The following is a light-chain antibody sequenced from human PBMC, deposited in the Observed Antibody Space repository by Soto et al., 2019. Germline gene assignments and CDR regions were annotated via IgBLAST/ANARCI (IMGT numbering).Light chain of an antibody. V-gene: IGKV1-5*01. CDR2: DAS. J-gene: IGKJ1*01. Sequence: DIQVTQSPSTLSASVGDRVTITCGASQSIGTWLAWYQQKPGKAPKLLIFDASTLESGVPSRFMGSGSGTDFTLTISSLQPDDFATYYCQQYSDSSGAFGQGTKVDIK. CDR1: QSIGTW. CDR3: QQYSDSSGA.